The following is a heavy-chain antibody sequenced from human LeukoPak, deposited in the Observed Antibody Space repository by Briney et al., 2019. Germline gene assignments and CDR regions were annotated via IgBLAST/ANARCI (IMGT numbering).Heavy chain of an antibody. J-gene: IGHJ4*02. CDR3: ARVSSLAVAGFFDY. D-gene: IGHD6-19*01. Sequence: GGSLRLSCAASGFTSSSKALAMSWVRQAPGKGLEWVANIKQDGSEKDYVDSEKGRFTISRDNAKNSLYLQMNSLRAEDTAVYYCARVSSLAVAGFFDYWGQGILVTVSS. V-gene: IGHV3-7*01. CDR1: GFTSSSKALA. CDR2: IKQDGSEK.